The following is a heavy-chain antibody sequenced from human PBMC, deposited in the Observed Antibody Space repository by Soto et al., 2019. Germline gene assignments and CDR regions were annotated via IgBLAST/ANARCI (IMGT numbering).Heavy chain of an antibody. CDR2: IYTSGST. CDR3: AGTVYCGGDCYTY. Sequence: QVQLQESGPGLVKPSETLSLTCTVSGGSISSYYWSWIRQPAGKGLEWIGSIYTSGSTNFNPSLKSRATMSVDTSKNQFSLKLSSVTAADTAVYYCAGTVYCGGDCYTYWGQGTLVTVSS. J-gene: IGHJ4*02. CDR1: GGSISSYY. V-gene: IGHV4-4*07. D-gene: IGHD2-21*02.